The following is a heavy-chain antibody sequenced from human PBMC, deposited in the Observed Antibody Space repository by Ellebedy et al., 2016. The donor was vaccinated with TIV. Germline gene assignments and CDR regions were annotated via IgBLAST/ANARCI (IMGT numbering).Heavy chain of an antibody. V-gene: IGHV1-69*04. Sequence: SVKVSXKASGRTISTFAISWVRQAPGQGLEWMGRFIPTLGVANYAQKFQGRVTIIADKSTNTAYMELTSLRSEDTAVYYWASRIEGQALEIWGQGTMVTVSS. CDR1: GRTISTFA. CDR3: ASRIEGQALEI. D-gene: IGHD2/OR15-2a*01. CDR2: FIPTLGVA. J-gene: IGHJ3*02.